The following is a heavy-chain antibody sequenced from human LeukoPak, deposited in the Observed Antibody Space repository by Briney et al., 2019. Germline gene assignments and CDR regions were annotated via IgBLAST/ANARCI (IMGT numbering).Heavy chain of an antibody. Sequence: PSETLSLTCTVSGGSISNSYYYWGWTRQPPGEALEWIGSIYYSGTTNYNPSLKSRVTISVDTSKNQFSLKLSSVTAADTAVYYCARYYCSSTSCYFDYWGQGTLVTVSS. CDR2: IYYSGTT. J-gene: IGHJ4*02. V-gene: IGHV4-39*07. CDR3: ARYYCSSTSCYFDY. D-gene: IGHD2-2*01. CDR1: GGSISNSYYY.